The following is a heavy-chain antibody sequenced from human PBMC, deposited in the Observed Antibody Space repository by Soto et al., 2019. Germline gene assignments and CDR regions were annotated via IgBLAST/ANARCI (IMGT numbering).Heavy chain of an antibody. CDR3: ARDASYYSLWSGYYPSRNGMDV. Sequence: QVQVVESGGGVVQPGRSLRLSCAASGFTFSSFGMHWVRQAPGKGLEWVSLIWYDGSKKSYGDSVKGRFTISRDNCRNTVYLQMNSLRADDTAVYYCARDASYYSLWSGYYPSRNGMDVWGQGTTVTVSS. D-gene: IGHD3-3*01. J-gene: IGHJ6*02. CDR2: IWYDGSKK. V-gene: IGHV3-33*01. CDR1: GFTFSSFG.